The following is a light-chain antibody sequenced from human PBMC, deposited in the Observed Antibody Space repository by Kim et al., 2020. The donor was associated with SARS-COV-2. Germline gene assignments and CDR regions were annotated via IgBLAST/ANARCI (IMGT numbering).Light chain of an antibody. CDR2: DVT. CDR1: SSDVGAHNY. Sequence: QSALTQPASVSGSPGQSITVSCSGTSSDVGAHNYVCWYQQYPDKPPKLTIYDVTKRRSEISDRFPGSKTGNTASLTISGLQAEDEADYYCSSYTTDNTWVFGGGTQLTVL. J-gene: IGLJ3*02. V-gene: IGLV2-14*01. CDR3: SSYTTDNTWV.